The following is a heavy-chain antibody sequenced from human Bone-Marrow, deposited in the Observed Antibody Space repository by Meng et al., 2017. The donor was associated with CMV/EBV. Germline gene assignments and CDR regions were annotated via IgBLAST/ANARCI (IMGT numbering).Heavy chain of an antibody. J-gene: IGHJ6*01. CDR1: GFTFSSYA. V-gene: IGHV3-30-3*01. CDR3: ARGQYCSSTSCSTGYYYYGMDV. Sequence: GGSLRLSCAASGFTFSSYAMHWVRQAPGKGLEWVAVISYDGSNKYYADSVKGRFTISRDNSKNTLYLQMNSLRAEDTAVYYCARGQYCSSTSCSTGYYYYGMDVWGQGTTVTGSS. CDR2: ISYDGSNK. D-gene: IGHD2-2*01.